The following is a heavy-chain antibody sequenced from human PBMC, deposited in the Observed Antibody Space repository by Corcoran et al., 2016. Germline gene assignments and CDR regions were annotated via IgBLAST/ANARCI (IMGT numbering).Heavy chain of an antibody. Sequence: QVQLVESGGGVVQPGRSLRLSCAASGFTFSSYGMHWVRQAPGKGLEWVAVISYDGSNKYYADSVKGRFTISRDNSKNTRYLQMNSLRAEDTAVEYCAKGSGYGDYFDYWGQGTLVTVSS. CDR1: GFTFSSYG. V-gene: IGHV3-30*18. CDR3: AKGSGYGDYFDY. J-gene: IGHJ4*02. D-gene: IGHD4-17*01. CDR2: ISYDGSNK.